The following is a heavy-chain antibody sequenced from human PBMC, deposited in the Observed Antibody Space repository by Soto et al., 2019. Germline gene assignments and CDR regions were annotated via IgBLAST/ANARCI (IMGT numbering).Heavy chain of an antibody. CDR1: GFSLSTSGVG. J-gene: IGHJ6*03. V-gene: IGHV2-5*02. CDR2: IYWDDDK. D-gene: IGHD2-15*01. Sequence: SGPTLVNPTQTLTLTCTFSGFSLSTSGVGVGWIRQPPGKALEWLALIYWDDDKRYSPSLKSRLTITKDTSKNQVVLTMTNMDPVDTATYYCAHKRSLSGNVHCSGGSCYSDYYYYMDVWGKGTTVTVSS. CDR3: AHKRSLSGNVHCSGGSCYSDYYYYMDV.